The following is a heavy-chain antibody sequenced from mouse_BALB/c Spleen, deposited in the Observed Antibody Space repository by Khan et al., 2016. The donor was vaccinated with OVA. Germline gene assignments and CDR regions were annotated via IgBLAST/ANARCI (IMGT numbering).Heavy chain of an antibody. V-gene: IGHV3-8*02. D-gene: IGHD1-1*01. CDR2: ITYSGNT. J-gene: IGHJ4*01. Sequence: VQLKESGPSLVKPSQTLSLTCSVTGDSITSGFWNWIRKFPGNKFEYLGYITYSGNTYYNPSLKSRISITRDTSKSQYYLQLNSVTTEDTATYYCARSYGSCAMDYWGQGTSVTVSS. CDR3: ARSYGSCAMDY. CDR1: GDSITSGF.